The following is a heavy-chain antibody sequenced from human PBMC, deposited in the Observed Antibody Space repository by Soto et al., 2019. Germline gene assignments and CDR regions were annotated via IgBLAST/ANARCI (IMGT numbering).Heavy chain of an antibody. D-gene: IGHD6-13*01. CDR3: ARGPLSLYSADSR. J-gene: IGHJ4*02. Sequence: VQLVQSGAEMRKPGASVMVSCKASGYTFTSYAMNWVRQAPGQRLEWMGWINGGNGDTKYSQRFQDRVTITRDTSANTVYMELSSLTSEDTAIYYCARGPLSLYSADSRWGRGTPVTVSS. V-gene: IGHV1-3*01. CDR1: GYTFTSYA. CDR2: INGGNGDT.